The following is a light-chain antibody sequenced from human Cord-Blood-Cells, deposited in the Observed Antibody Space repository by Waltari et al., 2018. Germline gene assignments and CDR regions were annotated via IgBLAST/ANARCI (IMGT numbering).Light chain of an antibody. CDR1: RSDVGGYNY. Sequence: QSALTQPASVSGSPGQSITISCTGTRSDVGGYNYVSWYHQHPGKAPKLMIYDVSNRPSGVSNRFSGSKSGNTASLTISGLQAEDEADYYCSSYTSSSTLYVFGTGTKVTVL. CDR2: DVS. CDR3: SSYTSSSTLYV. J-gene: IGLJ1*01. V-gene: IGLV2-14*03.